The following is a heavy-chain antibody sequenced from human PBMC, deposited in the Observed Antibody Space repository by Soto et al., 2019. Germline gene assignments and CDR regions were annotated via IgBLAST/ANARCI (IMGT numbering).Heavy chain of an antibody. Sequence: GGSLRLSCAASGFTFDDYTMHWVRQAPGKGLEWVSLISWDGGSTYYADSVKGRFTISRDNSKNSLYLQMNSLRTEDTALYYCAKVLGGRYSYGYDYYYGMEVWGQGTTVTVSS. V-gene: IGHV3-43*01. J-gene: IGHJ6*02. CDR2: ISWDGGST. CDR1: GFTFDDYT. D-gene: IGHD5-18*01. CDR3: AKVLGGRYSYGYDYYYGMEV.